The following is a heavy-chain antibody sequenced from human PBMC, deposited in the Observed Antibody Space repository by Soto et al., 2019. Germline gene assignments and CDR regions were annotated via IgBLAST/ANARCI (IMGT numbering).Heavy chain of an antibody. J-gene: IGHJ5*02. V-gene: IGHV1-69*01. D-gene: IGHD2-15*01. CDR3: ARYCSAGSCYHNWFDP. CDR2: IIPIFGTA. CDR1: GGTFSSYA. Sequence: QLQLVQSGAEVKKPGSSVKVSCKASGGTFSSYAISWVLQAPGQGLEWMGGIIPIFGTANYAQKFQGRVTITADESTSTAYMEVSSLRSEDTAVYYCARYCSAGSCYHNWFDPWGQGTLVTVSS.